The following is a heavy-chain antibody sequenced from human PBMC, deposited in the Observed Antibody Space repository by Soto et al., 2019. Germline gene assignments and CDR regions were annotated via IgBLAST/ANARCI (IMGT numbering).Heavy chain of an antibody. D-gene: IGHD1-26*01. CDR1: GFTFSSYA. J-gene: IGHJ4*02. CDR2: ISYDGSNK. CDR3: ARGVPAKGGRGSYDGFVDY. V-gene: IGHV3-30-3*01. Sequence: GGSLRLSCAASGFTFSSYAMHWVRQAPGKGLEWVAVISYDGSNKYYADSVKGRFTISRDNSKNTLYLQMNSLRAEDTAVYYCARGVPAKGGRGSYDGFVDYWGQGTLVTVSS.